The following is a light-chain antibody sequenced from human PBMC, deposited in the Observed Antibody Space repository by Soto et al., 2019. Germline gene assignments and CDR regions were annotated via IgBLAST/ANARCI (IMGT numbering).Light chain of an antibody. V-gene: IGLV2-18*02. CDR2: KVS. J-gene: IGLJ3*02. Sequence: QSALTQPPSVSGSPGQSVTISCTGTSGDVGSYNRVSWYQQPPGTAPKLMIYKVSSRPSGVPDRFSGSKSGNTASLTISGLQAEDEADYYCTSFTSSSTLVFGGGTQLTVL. CDR1: SGDVGSYNR. CDR3: TSFTSSSTLV.